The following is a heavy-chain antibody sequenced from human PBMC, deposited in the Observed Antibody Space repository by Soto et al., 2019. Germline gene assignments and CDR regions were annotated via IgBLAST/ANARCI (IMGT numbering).Heavy chain of an antibody. CDR2: ISGRGGST. CDR1: GFTFSSYA. J-gene: IGHJ4*02. D-gene: IGHD1-26*01. V-gene: IGHV3-23*01. CDR3: ARRGSGSYYDY. Sequence: EVQLLESGGGLVQPGGSLRLSCAASGFTFSSYAMRWARQAPGKGLAWVSAISGRGGSTYCADSVQGRFTISRDNSKHTLYLQMTSLRAEETAVYYCARRGSGSYYDYWGQGNMVSVSS.